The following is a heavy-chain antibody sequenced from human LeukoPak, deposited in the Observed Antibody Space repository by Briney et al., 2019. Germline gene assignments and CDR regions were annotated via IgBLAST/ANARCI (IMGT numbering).Heavy chain of an antibody. CDR3: ARGGGLDV. Sequence: GGSLRLSCAASGFTFSSYWMNWAPQAPGKGLEWVASINHNGNVNHYVDSVKGRFTISRDNAKNSLYLQMSNLRAEDTAVYFCARGGGLDVWGQGATVTVSS. V-gene: IGHV3-7*03. CDR1: GFTFSSYW. D-gene: IGHD3-16*01. J-gene: IGHJ6*02. CDR2: INHNGNVN.